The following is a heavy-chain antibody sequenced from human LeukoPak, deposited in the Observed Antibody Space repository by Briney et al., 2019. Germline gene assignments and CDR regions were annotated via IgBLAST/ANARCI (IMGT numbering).Heavy chain of an antibody. J-gene: IGHJ4*02. CDR3: ARGMATSDY. CDR1: GFTFSSYY. Sequence: GGSLRLSCAASGFTFSSYYMNWVRQAPGKGLEWVSSISSSSNYICYADSLKGRFTISRDNAKNSLYLQMNSLRAEDTAVYYCARGMATSDYWGQGTLVTVSS. CDR2: ISSSSNYI. V-gene: IGHV3-21*01. D-gene: IGHD5-12*01.